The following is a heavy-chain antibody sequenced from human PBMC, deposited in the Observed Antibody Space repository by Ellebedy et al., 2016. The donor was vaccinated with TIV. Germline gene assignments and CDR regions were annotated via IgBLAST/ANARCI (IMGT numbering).Heavy chain of an antibody. CDR2: IKQDGSEK. CDR3: ARDSMPAGTRWFDP. Sequence: GESLKISCAASGFSFGSYWMSWVRQAPGKGLEWVANIKQDGSEKYYVDSVKGRFTISRDNAKNSLYLQINSLRAEDTAVYYCARDSMPAGTRWFDPWGQGTPVTVSS. V-gene: IGHV3-7*03. J-gene: IGHJ5*02. D-gene: IGHD6-13*01. CDR1: GFSFGSYW.